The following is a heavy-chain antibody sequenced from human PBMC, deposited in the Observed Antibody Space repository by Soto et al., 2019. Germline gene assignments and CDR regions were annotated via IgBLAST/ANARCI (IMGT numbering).Heavy chain of an antibody. CDR1: GFTLSSYS. CDR3: ARPQKPSGWYHGGY. Sequence: EVQLVESGGGLVKPGGSLRLSCAASGFTLSSYSMSWVRQAPGKGLEWVSSISSSSRNIYYADSVKGRFTISRDNAKKFLNQQMNSLGAEDTAVYYCARPQKPSGWYHGGYWGQGTLVTVSS. J-gene: IGHJ4*02. CDR2: ISSSSRNI. D-gene: IGHD6-19*01. V-gene: IGHV3-21*01.